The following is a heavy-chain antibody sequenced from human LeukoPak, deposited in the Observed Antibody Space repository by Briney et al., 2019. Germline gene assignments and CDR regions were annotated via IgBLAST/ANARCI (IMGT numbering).Heavy chain of an antibody. D-gene: IGHD1-1*01. V-gene: IGHV3-66*01. J-gene: IGHJ4*02. CDR2: IYSGGST. CDR1: GFTVSSNY. Sequence: GGSLRLSCAASGFTVSSNYMSWVRQAPGKGLEWVSVIYSGGSTYYADSVKGRFTISRENSKNTLYLQMNSLRAQDTAVYYCARESPVGTFDYWGQGTLVTVSS. CDR3: ARESPVGTFDY.